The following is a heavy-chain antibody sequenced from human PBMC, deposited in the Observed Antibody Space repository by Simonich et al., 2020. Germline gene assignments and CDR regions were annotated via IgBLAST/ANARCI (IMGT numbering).Heavy chain of an antibody. CDR1: GFTFDDYA. CDR3: AKDGGYCTNGVCYYFDY. D-gene: IGHD2-8*01. V-gene: IGHV3-9*01. CDR2: ISWNGGSI. J-gene: IGHJ4*02. Sequence: EVQLVESGGVLVQPGRSLRLSCAASGFTFDDYAMHWVRQAPGKGLGGVSGISWNGGSIGYADSVKGRFTISRDNAKNSLYLQMNSLRAEDTALYYCAKDGGYCTNGVCYYFDYWGQGTLVTVSS.